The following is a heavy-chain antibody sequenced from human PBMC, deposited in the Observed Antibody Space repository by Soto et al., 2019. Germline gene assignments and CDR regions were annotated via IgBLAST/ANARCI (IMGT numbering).Heavy chain of an antibody. CDR1: GYNFPSYW. CDR3: AISPHHFFFWLEV. CDR2: IDPSDSYT. V-gene: IGHV5-10-1*01. Sequence: GESLKISCKGSGYNFPSYWINWVRQMPGKGLEWMGKIDPSDSYTYYSPSFQGHVTISADKSISTAYLQWSSLKASDTARYYCAISPHHFFFWLEVWGEATTVTVTS. J-gene: IGHJ6*04.